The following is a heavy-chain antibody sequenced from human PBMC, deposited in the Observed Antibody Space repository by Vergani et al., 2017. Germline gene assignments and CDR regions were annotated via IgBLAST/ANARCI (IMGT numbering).Heavy chain of an antibody. V-gene: IGHV1-58*01. CDR1: GFTFTSSA. CDR3: ARDFYVSDGDYGPLDY. CDR2: IVVGSGNT. J-gene: IGHJ4*02. Sequence: QMQLVQSGPEVKKPGTSVKVSCKASGFTFTSSAVQWVRQARGQRLEWIGWIVVGSGNTNYAQKFQERVTITRDMSTSTAYMELSSLRSEDTAVYYCARDFYVSDGDYGPLDYWGQGTLVTVSS. D-gene: IGHD4-17*01.